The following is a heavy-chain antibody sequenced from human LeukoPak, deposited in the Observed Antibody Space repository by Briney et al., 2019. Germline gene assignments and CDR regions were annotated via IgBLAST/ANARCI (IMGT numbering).Heavy chain of an antibody. CDR1: GVSISSSNSY. D-gene: IGHD3-22*01. J-gene: IGHJ3*02. V-gene: IGHV4-39*01. CDR3: ARHRNTYYYDSPGRGPDDAFDI. CDR2: IYYSGST. Sequence: PSETLSLTCTVSGVSISSSNSYWGWIRQPPGKGLEWIGSIYYSGSTYYNPSLKSRVTISVDTSKNQFSLKLSSVTAADTAVYYCARHRNTYYYDSPGRGPDDAFDIWGQGTMVTVSS.